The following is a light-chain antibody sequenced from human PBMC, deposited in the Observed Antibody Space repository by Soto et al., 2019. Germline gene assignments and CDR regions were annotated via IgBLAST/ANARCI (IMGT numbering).Light chain of an antibody. J-gene: IGKJ1*01. V-gene: IGKV4-1*01. CDR2: WAS. CDR1: QSVFSSSSSANH. CDR3: HQYYRTPWT. Sequence: DIVMTQSPDSLTVSLGERATISCKSSQSVFSSSSSANHLAWFQHKPGQPPKLLISWASTRASGVPDRFSGSGSGTDYTLTITRLQAEDVAVYYCHQYYRTPWTFGQGTKVDTK.